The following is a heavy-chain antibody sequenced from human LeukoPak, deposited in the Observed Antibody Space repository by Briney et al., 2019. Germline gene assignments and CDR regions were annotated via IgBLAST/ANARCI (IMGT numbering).Heavy chain of an antibody. Sequence: ASVKVSCKASGYTFTGYYMHWVRQAPGQGLEWMGRINPNSGGTNYAQKFQGRVTMTRDTSTSTVYMELSSLRSEDTAVYYCARDSGDDGCDYWGQGTLVTVSS. J-gene: IGHJ4*02. CDR1: GYTFTGYY. D-gene: IGHD4-17*01. V-gene: IGHV1-2*06. CDR2: INPNSGGT. CDR3: ARDSGDDGCDY.